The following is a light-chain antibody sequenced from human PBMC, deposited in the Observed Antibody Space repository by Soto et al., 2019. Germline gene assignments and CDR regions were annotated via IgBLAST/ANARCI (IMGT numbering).Light chain of an antibody. J-gene: IGKJ1*01. Sequence: EIVLTQSPATLSLSPGERATLSCRASQSVRSYLAWYQQKPGQAPRLLIYDASNRATDIPARFSGSGSGTDFTLTISSLEPEDFAVYYCQQRSNWLWTFGQGTKVEIK. CDR1: QSVRSY. V-gene: IGKV3-11*01. CDR2: DAS. CDR3: QQRSNWLWT.